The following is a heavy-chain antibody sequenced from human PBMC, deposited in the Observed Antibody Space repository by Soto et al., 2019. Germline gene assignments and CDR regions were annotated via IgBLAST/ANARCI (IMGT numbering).Heavy chain of an antibody. Sequence: PGGSLRLSCAASGFTFSDHYMDWVRQAPGKGLEWVSAISGSGGSTYYADSVKGRFTISRDNSKNTLYLQMNSLRAEDTAVYYCAKDGEVVVIDDAFDIWGQGTMVTVS. D-gene: IGHD3-22*01. J-gene: IGHJ3*02. V-gene: IGHV3-23*01. CDR3: AKDGEVVVIDDAFDI. CDR2: ISGSGGST. CDR1: GFTFSDHY.